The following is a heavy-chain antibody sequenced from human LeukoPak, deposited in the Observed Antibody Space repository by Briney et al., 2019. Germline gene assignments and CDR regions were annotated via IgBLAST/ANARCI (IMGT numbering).Heavy chain of an antibody. CDR3: ARHDLVRGVITPFDY. Sequence: SETLSLTCTVSGGSISSSSYYWGWIRQPPGKGLEWIGSIYYSGSTYYNPSLKSRVTISVDTSKNQFPLKLSSVTAADTAVYYCARHDLVRGVITPFDYWGQGTLVTVSS. CDR2: IYYSGST. CDR1: GGSISSSSYY. J-gene: IGHJ4*02. D-gene: IGHD3-10*01. V-gene: IGHV4-39*01.